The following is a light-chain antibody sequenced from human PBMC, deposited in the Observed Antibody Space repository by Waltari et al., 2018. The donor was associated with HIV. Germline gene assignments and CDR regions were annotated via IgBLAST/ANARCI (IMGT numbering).Light chain of an antibody. V-gene: IGLV2-11*01. CDR1: SSDVGAYNY. CDR3: CSYAGSSYV. Sequence: QSALTQPRSVSGSPGQSVTISCTGTSSDVGAYNYVSWYQQPPGKSPKLMIYHVTKLPSLVPDRFSGSNSGNTASLTISGLQAEDEADYYCCSYAGSSYVFGTGTNVTVL. CDR2: HVT. J-gene: IGLJ1*01.